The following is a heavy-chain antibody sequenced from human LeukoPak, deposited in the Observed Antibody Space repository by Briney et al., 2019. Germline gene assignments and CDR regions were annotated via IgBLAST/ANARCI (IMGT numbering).Heavy chain of an antibody. V-gene: IGHV1-2*02. CDR1: GYTFTGYY. D-gene: IGHD3-22*01. CDR2: INPNSGGT. Sequence: ASVKVSCKASGYTFTGYYMHWVRQAPGQGLEWMGWINPNSGGTNYAQKFQGRVTMTRDTSISTAYMELSRLRSDDTAVYYCARVPVVVIADYYGMDVWGQGTTVTVSS. J-gene: IGHJ6*02. CDR3: ARVPVVVIADYYGMDV.